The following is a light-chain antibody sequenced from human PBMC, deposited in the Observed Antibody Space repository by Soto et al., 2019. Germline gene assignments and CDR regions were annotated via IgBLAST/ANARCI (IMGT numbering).Light chain of an antibody. V-gene: IGKV1-5*03. Sequence: DIQMTQSPSTLSASVGDKVTITCRASQSVGNWLAWYQQKPGKVPKLLIFQASTLETGVPSRFSGSGSGTEFALSISSLQPDDFATYYCQHYDAYPYTFGQGTKLEIK. CDR3: QHYDAYPYT. CDR2: QAS. CDR1: QSVGNW. J-gene: IGKJ2*01.